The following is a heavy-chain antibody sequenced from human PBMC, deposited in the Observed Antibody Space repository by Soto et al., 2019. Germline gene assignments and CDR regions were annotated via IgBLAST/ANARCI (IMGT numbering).Heavy chain of an antibody. V-gene: IGHV3-30*18. J-gene: IGHJ3*02. D-gene: IGHD3-3*01. CDR3: AKPLGSGYADAFNM. CDR1: GFTFSTYV. Sequence: HPGGSLRLSCAASGFTFSTYVMHWVRRAPGKGLEWVALISEDGGKKYYADSVKGRFTISRDNSKDLLYLQMNSLRAEDTAVYYCAKPLGSGYADAFNMWGRGTMVTVSS. CDR2: ISEDGGKK.